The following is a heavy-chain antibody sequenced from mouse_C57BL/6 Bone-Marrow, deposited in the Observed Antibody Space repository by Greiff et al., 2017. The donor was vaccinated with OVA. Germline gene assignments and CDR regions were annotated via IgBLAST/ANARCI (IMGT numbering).Heavy chain of an antibody. CDR1: GYSITSGYY. D-gene: IGHD1-1*01. Sequence: VQLKESGPGLVKPSQSLSLTCSVTGYSITSGYYWNWLRQFPGNKLEWMGYISYDGSNNYNPSLKNRISITRDTSKNQFFLKLNSVTTEDTATYYCARDNYGSRKGYPYFDYWGQGTTLTVSS. CDR2: ISYDGSN. V-gene: IGHV3-6*01. CDR3: ARDNYGSRKGYPYFDY. J-gene: IGHJ2*01.